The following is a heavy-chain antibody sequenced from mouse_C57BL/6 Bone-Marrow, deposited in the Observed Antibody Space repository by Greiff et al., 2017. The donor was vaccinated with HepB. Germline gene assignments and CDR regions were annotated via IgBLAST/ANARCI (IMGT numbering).Heavy chain of an antibody. CDR1: RNTFHRDW. J-gene: IGHJ2*01. D-gene: IGHD1-1*01. CDR3: TSGCTPVVFPS. CDR2: IYPGNSDT. Sequence: VQLQQSGPVRARPGASVTVSSKTSRNTFHRDWTHWVNQRTGKGREWIGAIYPGNSDTSYNQKFKGKPKLTEVTSASTAYMELSSLTNADSSVYYCTSGCTPVVFPSRGQCTTLPASS. V-gene: IGHV1-5*01.